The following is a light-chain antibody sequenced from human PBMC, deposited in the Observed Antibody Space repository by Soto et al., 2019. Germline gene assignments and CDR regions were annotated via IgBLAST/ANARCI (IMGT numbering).Light chain of an antibody. CDR1: QSISSY. CDR2: AAS. J-gene: IGKJ4*01. V-gene: IGKV1-39*01. Sequence: DIQMTQSPSSLSASVGDRVTITCRASQSISSYLNWYQQKPGKAPKLLIYAASSLANGVPSRFSGSGSGTAFTLTISSMQPEDFATEYWQKSYSNPRTFGEGTKVEIK. CDR3: QKSYSNPRT.